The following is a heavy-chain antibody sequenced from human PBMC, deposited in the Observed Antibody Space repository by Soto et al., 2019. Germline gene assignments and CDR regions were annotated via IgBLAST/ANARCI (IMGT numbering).Heavy chain of an antibody. D-gene: IGHD2-21*01. CDR1: GGSISSGGSS. V-gene: IGHV4-30-2*01. J-gene: IGHJ4*02. CDR3: ARGAVVNFDS. CDR2: IYHSGST. Sequence: QLQLQESGSGLVKPSQTLSLTCAVSGGSISSGGSSWTWIRQPPGKGLEWIGYIYHSGSTYYNPSRRRRVTISVDRSTNQFSLKLTSVTAADTAVYYCARGAVVNFDSWGQGTLVTVSS.